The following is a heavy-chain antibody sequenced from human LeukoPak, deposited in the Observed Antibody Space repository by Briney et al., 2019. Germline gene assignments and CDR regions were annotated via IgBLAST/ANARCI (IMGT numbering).Heavy chain of an antibody. J-gene: IGHJ4*02. CDR2: SGSST. CDR3: AKSHYYGSGSYDY. Sequence: GGSLRPSCAASGFTFSSYAMSWVRQAPGKGLEWVSTSGSSTYYVDSVKGRFTLSRDNSKNTLYLQMDSLRAEDTAVYYCAKSHYYGSGSYDYWGQGTLVTVSS. CDR1: GFTFSSYA. D-gene: IGHD3-10*01. V-gene: IGHV3-23*01.